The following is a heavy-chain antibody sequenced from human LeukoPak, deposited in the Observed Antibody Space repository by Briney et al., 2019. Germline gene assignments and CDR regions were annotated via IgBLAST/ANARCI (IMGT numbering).Heavy chain of an antibody. J-gene: IGHJ4*02. CDR1: GFTFSNYW. CDR3: AKDGGGWYTSGWYYFDN. CDR2: ISGSGGST. D-gene: IGHD6-19*01. Sequence: GGSLRLSCAASGFTFSNYWMHWVRQAPGKGLEWVSAISGSGGSTYYADSVKGRFTISRDNSDNTLYLQMNSLRAEDTAIYYCAKDGGGWYTSGWYYFDNWGQGTLVTVSS. V-gene: IGHV3-23*01.